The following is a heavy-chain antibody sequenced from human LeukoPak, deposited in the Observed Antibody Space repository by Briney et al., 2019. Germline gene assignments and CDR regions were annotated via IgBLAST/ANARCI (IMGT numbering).Heavy chain of an antibody. Sequence: GGSLRLSCAASGFTFSSHWMSWVRQAPGKGLERVAKTNQDGSEKSYVDSVKGRFTISRDNSKNTLYLQMNSLRAEDTAVYYCAKCYGRDSGSYFYYCYYGMDVWGQGTTVTVSS. D-gene: IGHD1-26*01. V-gene: IGHV3-7*03. CDR2: TNQDGSEK. CDR3: AKCYGRDSGSYFYYCYYGMDV. J-gene: IGHJ6*02. CDR1: GFTFSSHW.